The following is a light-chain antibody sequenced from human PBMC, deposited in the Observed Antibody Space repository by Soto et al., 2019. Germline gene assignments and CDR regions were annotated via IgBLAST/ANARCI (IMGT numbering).Light chain of an antibody. V-gene: IGLV2-14*01. CDR3: TSHTTRSTYV. J-gene: IGLJ1*01. CDR1: SSDVGGYNY. Sequence: QSVLTQPASVSGSPGQSITISCTGTSSDVGGYNYVSWYQQHPGKAPKLMIYDVTNRPSGVSNRFSGSKSGNTASLTISGLQAEDEADYYCTSHTTRSTYVFGTGTKXTXL. CDR2: DVT.